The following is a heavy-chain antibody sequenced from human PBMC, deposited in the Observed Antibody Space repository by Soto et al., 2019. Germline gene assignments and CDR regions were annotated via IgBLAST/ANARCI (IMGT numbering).Heavy chain of an antibody. J-gene: IGHJ4*02. Sequence: QVQLQESGPGLVKPSQTLSLTCTVSGGSISSGGYYWSWIRQHPGKGLEWIGYIYDSGSTYYNPPLKRRVPASIATSQNLFSQKLTSVPAADTAVYSCARGGIAAAAPPDYWGQGTLVTVSS. CDR1: GGSISSGGYY. D-gene: IGHD6-13*01. CDR2: IYDSGST. CDR3: ARGGIAAAAPPDY. V-gene: IGHV4-31*03.